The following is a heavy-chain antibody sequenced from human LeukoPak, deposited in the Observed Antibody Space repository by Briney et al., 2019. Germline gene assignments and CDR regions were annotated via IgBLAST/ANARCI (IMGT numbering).Heavy chain of an antibody. J-gene: IGHJ4*02. Sequence: KTSETLSLTCTVSGGSISSSSYYWGWIRQPPGKGLEWIGSIYYSGSTYYNPSLKSRVTISVDTSKNQFSLKLSSVTAADTAVYYCARRKWELLVFDYWGQGTLVTVSS. V-gene: IGHV4-39*01. D-gene: IGHD1-26*01. CDR1: GGSISSSSYY. CDR3: ARRKWELLVFDY. CDR2: IYYSGST.